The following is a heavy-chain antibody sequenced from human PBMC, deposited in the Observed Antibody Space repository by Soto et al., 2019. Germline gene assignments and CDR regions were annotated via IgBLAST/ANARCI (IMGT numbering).Heavy chain of an antibody. CDR1: GFTFSSYA. D-gene: IGHD3-10*01. V-gene: IGHV3-64*01. CDR2: ISSNGGST. Sequence: GSLRLSCAASGFTFSSYAMHWVRQAPGKGLEYVSAISSNGGSTYYANSVKGRFTISRDNSKNTLYLQMGSLRAEDMAVYYCARDARPITMVRGVTTTYYYYYMDVWGKGTTVTVSS. J-gene: IGHJ6*03. CDR3: ARDARPITMVRGVTTTYYYYYMDV.